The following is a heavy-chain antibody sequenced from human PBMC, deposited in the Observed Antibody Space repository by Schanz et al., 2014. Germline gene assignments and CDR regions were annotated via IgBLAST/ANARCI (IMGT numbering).Heavy chain of an antibody. Sequence: DVRLVESGGGLVQPGGSLRLSCAVSGFTVNTNYMSWVRQAPGKGLEWVSRLNFDETYTSYADSVKGRFTISRDNAKNTVYLQMTSLRVEDTAVYYCARGGADSAMAHEYWGRGTLVTVSS. V-gene: IGHV3-74*02. D-gene: IGHD5-18*01. CDR3: ARGGADSAMAHEY. J-gene: IGHJ4*02. CDR1: GFTVNTNY. CDR2: LNFDETYT.